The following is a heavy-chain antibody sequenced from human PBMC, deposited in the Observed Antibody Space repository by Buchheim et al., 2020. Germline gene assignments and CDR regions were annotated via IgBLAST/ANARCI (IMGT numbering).Heavy chain of an antibody. CDR1: GFTFSSYW. J-gene: IGHJ6*02. CDR3: ARDHSSGWPYYYYYGMDV. CDR2: IKQDGREK. D-gene: IGHD6-19*01. V-gene: IGHV3-7*01. Sequence: EVQLVESGGGLVQPGGSLRLSCAASGFTFSSYWMSWVRQAPGKGLEWVANIKQDGREKYYVDSVKGRFTISRDNAKNSLYLQMNSLRAEDTAVYYCARDHSSGWPYYYYYGMDVWGQGTT.